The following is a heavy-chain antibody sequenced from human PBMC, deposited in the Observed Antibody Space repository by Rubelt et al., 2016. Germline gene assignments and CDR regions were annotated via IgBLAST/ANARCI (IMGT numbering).Heavy chain of an antibody. J-gene: IGHJ2*01. CDR2: IYSGGDA. CDR3: AKDREMSPVLGGYFDL. D-gene: IGHD5-24*01. CDR1: GFPVSSNY. Sequence: VQLVESGGGVVQPGGSLRLSCAASGFPVSSNYMSWVRLPPGKGLEWVSVIYSGGDAYYADSVKGRFTISRDNSKNTLYLQMNSLGGEDTAMYSCAKDREMSPVLGGYFDLWGRGTLVTVSS. V-gene: IGHV3-53*01.